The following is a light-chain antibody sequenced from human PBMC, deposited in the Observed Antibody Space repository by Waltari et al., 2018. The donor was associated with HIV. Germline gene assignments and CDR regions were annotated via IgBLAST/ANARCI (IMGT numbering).Light chain of an antibody. CDR1: NRAIGGYNH. V-gene: IGLV2-8*01. J-gene: IGLJ2*01. CDR2: EVT. Sequence: QSALTQPPSASGSPGQYVPISCTGTNRAIGGYNHVSWHQQHPGKAPKLVSSEVTKRPSGVPYRFSGSKSGTTASLTVSELQAEDEADDYCSSYADRNGFYVVFGGGTRLTVL. CDR3: SSYADRNGFYVV.